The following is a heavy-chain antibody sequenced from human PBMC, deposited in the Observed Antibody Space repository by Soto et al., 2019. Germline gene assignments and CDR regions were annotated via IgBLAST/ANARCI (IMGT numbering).Heavy chain of an antibody. V-gene: IGHV2-70*04. J-gene: IGHJ6*02. CDR2: IDWDDDK. D-gene: IGHD3-3*01. CDR3: SRDLYYDFWSGYSDYYYYGMAV. CDR1: GFSLSTSGMR. Sequence: SGPTLVNPTQTLTLTCTFSGFSLSTSGMRVSWIRQPPGKALEWLARIDWDDDKFYSTSLKTRLTISKDTSKNQVVLTMTNMDPVDTATYHCSRDLYYDFWSGYSDYYYYGMAVWGQGTTVTVSS.